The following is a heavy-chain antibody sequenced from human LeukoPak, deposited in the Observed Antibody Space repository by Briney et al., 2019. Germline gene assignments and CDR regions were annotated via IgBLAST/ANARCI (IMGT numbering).Heavy chain of an antibody. CDR3: ARPSAVAGTPFY. D-gene: IGHD6-19*01. CDR2: ISYDGSNK. V-gene: IGHV3-30-3*01. Sequence: GGSLRLSCAASGFTFSSYAMHWVRQAPGKGPEWVAVISYDGSNKYYADSVKGRFTISRDNSKNTLYLQMNSLRAEDTAVYYCARPSAVAGTPFYWGQGTLVTVSS. J-gene: IGHJ4*02. CDR1: GFTFSSYA.